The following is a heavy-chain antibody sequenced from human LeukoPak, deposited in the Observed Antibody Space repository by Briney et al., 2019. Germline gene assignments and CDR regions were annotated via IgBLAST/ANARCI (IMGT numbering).Heavy chain of an antibody. D-gene: IGHD4-23*01. CDR3: ARDGTYGGTPVDY. J-gene: IGHJ4*02. CDR1: GFTFSSYW. V-gene: IGHV3-7*01. Sequence: GGSLRLSCAASGFTFSSYWMSWVRQAPGKGLEWVANIKQGGSEKYYVDSVKGRFTISRDNAKNSLYLQMNSLRAEDTAVYYCARDGTYGGTPVDYWGQGTLVTVSS. CDR2: IKQGGSEK.